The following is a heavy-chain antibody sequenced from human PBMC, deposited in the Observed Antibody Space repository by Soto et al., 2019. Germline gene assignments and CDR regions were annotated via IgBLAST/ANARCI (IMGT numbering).Heavy chain of an antibody. Sequence: RRLSCAASGFAFSTFSMHWVRQAPGKGLEWVSSIGTRGDIYYADSVKGRFTISRDNAKNSLSLQMNSLRAEDTGVYYCAREETAWPLAYGLDVWGQGTTVTVSS. D-gene: IGHD2-21*02. V-gene: IGHV3-21*01. CDR3: AREETAWPLAYGLDV. CDR1: GFAFSTFS. CDR2: IGTRGDI. J-gene: IGHJ6*02.